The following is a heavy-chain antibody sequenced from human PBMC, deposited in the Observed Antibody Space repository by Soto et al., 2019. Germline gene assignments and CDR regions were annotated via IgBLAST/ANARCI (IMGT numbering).Heavy chain of an antibody. V-gene: IGHV1-3*01. CDR1: GYTFTSYA. CDR2: INAGNGNT. CDR3: AREGSLKWKLLRFDY. D-gene: IGHD1-26*01. Sequence: ASVKVSGKASGYTFTSYAMHWVRQAPGQRLEWMGWINAGNGNTKYSQKFQGRVTITRDTSASTAYMELSSLRSEDTAVYYCAREGSLKWKLLRFDYWGQGTLVTVSS. J-gene: IGHJ4*02.